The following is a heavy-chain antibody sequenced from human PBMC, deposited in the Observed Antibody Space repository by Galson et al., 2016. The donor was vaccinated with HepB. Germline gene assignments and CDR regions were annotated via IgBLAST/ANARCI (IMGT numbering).Heavy chain of an antibody. CDR3: ARGVYGDHGWFDY. CDR1: GFTVSSNY. CDR2: IYSGGTT. D-gene: IGHD4-17*01. V-gene: IGHV3-66*02. Sequence: SLRLSCAASGFTVSSNYMTWVRQAPGKGLEYVSVIYSGGTTYYADSVEGRFTISSDNSTNTLFLQMNTLRAEDTAVYYCARGVYGDHGWFDYWGQGTLVTVSS. J-gene: IGHJ4*02.